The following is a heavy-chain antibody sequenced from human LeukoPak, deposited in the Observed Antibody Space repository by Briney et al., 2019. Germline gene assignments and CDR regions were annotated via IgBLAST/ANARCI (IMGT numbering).Heavy chain of an antibody. D-gene: IGHD3-22*01. CDR1: GYTFTSYD. CDR3: ARGRYYYDSSGTDAFDI. V-gene: IGHV1-8*02. Sequence: ASVKVSCKASGYTFTSYDINWVRKATGQGLEWMGWMNPNSGNTGYAQKFQGRVTMTRNTSISTAYMELSSLRSEDTAVYYCARGRYYYDSSGTDAFDIWGQGTMVAVSS. CDR2: MNPNSGNT. J-gene: IGHJ3*02.